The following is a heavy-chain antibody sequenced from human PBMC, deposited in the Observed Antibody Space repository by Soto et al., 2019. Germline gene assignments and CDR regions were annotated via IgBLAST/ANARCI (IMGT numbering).Heavy chain of an antibody. Sequence: ASVKVTCKDSGYTFTIYDINWVRQATGQGLEWMGWMNPNSGNTGYAQKFQGRVTMTRNTSISTAYMELSSLRSEDTAVYYCARVVDIVATIASPYNWFDPWGQGTLVTVSS. CDR1: GYTFTIYD. J-gene: IGHJ5*02. V-gene: IGHV1-8*01. CDR3: ARVVDIVATIASPYNWFDP. D-gene: IGHD5-12*01. CDR2: MNPNSGNT.